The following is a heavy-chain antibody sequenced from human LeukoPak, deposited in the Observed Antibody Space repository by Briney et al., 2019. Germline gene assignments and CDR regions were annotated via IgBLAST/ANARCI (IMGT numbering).Heavy chain of an antibody. D-gene: IGHD6-13*01. CDR2: ISSSSSYI. CDR3: ARDSSSWFNCFDP. J-gene: IGHJ5*02. V-gene: IGHV3-21*01. CDR1: GFTFSSYS. Sequence: GGSLRLSCAGSGFTFSSYSMSWVRQAPGKGLEWVSSISSSSSYIYYADSVKGRLTISRDNAKNSLYLQMNSLRAEDTAVYYCARDSSSWFNCFDPWGQGTLVTVSS.